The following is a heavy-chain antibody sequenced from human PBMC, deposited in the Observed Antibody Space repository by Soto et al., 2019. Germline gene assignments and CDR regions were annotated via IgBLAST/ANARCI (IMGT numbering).Heavy chain of an antibody. D-gene: IGHD3-16*01. J-gene: IGHJ2*01. Sequence: QVQLVESGGGVVQPGRSLRLSCAASGFTFNTYGMNWVRQAPGKGLEWVAVTSYDGSNKYYADSVKGRFTISRDNAKNTLYVEMNSLRAEDTAVYYCVKGATGGPRGYFDLWGRGTLVTVSS. CDR1: GFTFNTYG. V-gene: IGHV3-30*18. CDR2: TSYDGSNK. CDR3: VKGATGGPRGYFDL.